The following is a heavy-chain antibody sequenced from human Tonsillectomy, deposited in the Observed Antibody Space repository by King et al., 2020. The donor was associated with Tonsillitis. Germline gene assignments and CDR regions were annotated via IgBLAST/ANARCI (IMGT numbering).Heavy chain of an antibody. CDR2: MSYDGSKK. CDR1: GFTFSRYG. CDR3: AKGMHYGSGSRNLRVYGMDV. Sequence: HVQLVESGGGVVQPGRSVRLSCAASGFTFSRYGMHWVRQAPGKGLEWVAVMSYDGSKKYSADSVKGRFTISRDNSKNTLYLQMNSLRVEDTDVYYCAKGMHYGSGSRNLRVYGMDVWGQGTTVTVSS. V-gene: IGHV3-30*18. D-gene: IGHD3-10*01. J-gene: IGHJ6*02.